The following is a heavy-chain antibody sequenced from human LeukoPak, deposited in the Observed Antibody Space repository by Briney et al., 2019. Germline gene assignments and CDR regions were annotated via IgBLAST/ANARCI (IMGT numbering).Heavy chain of an antibody. Sequence: SETLSLTCTVFGDSIISSSPYWGWIRQPPGKGLEWIGSIYYSGSTHFNPSLQSRVTMSVDASKNQFSLKLSSVTAADTAGYYCARHWTGYYYYGMDVWGQGTTVTVSS. CDR3: ARHWTGYYYYGMDV. CDR2: IYYSGST. D-gene: IGHD3/OR15-3a*01. V-gene: IGHV4-39*01. CDR1: GDSIISSSPY. J-gene: IGHJ6*02.